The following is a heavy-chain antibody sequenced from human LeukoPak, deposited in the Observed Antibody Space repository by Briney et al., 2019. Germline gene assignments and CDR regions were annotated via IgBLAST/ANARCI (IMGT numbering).Heavy chain of an antibody. Sequence: PGGSLRLSCAASGFTFSSYAMSWVRQAPGKGLEWVSVIYYDGSKKYYADFVKGRFAISRDNSKNVVYLQMDSLRAEDTAFYYCARSLGETTFDWWGQGTLVTVPS. D-gene: IGHD3-16*01. CDR3: ARSLGETTFDW. J-gene: IGHJ4*02. CDR1: GFTFSSYA. CDR2: IYYDGSKK. V-gene: IGHV3-33*08.